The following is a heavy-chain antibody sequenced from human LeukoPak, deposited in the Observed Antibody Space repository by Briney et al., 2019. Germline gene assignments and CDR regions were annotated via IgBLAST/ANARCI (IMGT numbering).Heavy chain of an antibody. D-gene: IGHD3-10*01. CDR3: ARSEVRGVLPSH. J-gene: IGHJ4*02. V-gene: IGHV4-59*01. CDR1: GGSISSYY. Sequence: SETLSLTCTVSGGSISSYYWSWIRQPPGKGLEWIGYIYYSGSTNYNPSLKSRVTISVDTSKNQFSLRLSSVTAADTAVYYCARSEVRGVLPSHWGQGTLVTVSS. CDR2: IYYSGST.